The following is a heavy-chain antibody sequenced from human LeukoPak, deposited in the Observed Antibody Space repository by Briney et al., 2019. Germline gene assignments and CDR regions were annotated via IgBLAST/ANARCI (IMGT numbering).Heavy chain of an antibody. CDR3: VRGLRNFQY. Sequence: GGSLRLSCEASGFXFSNYWISWVRQAPGKGLEWVANIKEDGSEKYYVDSVKGRFTISRDNAKNSLSLQMNSLRAEDTAVYYCVRGLRNFQYWGQGILVTVSS. D-gene: IGHD3/OR15-3a*01. CDR1: GFXFSNYW. CDR2: IKEDGSEK. V-gene: IGHV3-7*02. J-gene: IGHJ4*02.